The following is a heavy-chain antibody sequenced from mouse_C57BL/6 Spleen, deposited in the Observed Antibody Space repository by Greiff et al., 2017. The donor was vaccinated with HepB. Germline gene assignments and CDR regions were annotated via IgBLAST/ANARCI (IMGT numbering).Heavy chain of an antibody. Sequence: EVMLVESGGGLVQPKGSLKLSCAASGFSFNTYAMNWVRQAPGKGLEWVARIRSKSNNYATYYADSVKDRFTISRDDSESMLYLQMNNLKTEDTAMYYCVRSNYYGSSYYFDYWGQGTTLTVSS. CDR1: GFSFNTYA. CDR3: VRSNYYGSSYYFDY. D-gene: IGHD1-1*01. CDR2: IRSKSNNYAT. J-gene: IGHJ2*01. V-gene: IGHV10-1*01.